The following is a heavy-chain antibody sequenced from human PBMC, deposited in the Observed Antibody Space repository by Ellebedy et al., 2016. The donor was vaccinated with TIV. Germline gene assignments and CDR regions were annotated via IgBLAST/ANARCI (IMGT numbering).Heavy chain of an antibody. J-gene: IGHJ4*02. Sequence: GGSLRLSXAASGFTFSSYAMTWVRQAPGKGLEWVSAISGSGGNTYYADSVKGRFTISRDNSRNTLYLQMNSLRVEDTAVFYCARDSAYDWNSEYWGQGTLVTVSS. CDR2: ISGSGGNT. CDR3: ARDSAYDWNSEY. V-gene: IGHV3-23*01. CDR1: GFTFSSYA. D-gene: IGHD3-16*01.